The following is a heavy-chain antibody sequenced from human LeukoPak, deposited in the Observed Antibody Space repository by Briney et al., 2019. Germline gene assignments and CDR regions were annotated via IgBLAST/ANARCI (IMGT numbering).Heavy chain of an antibody. CDR1: GYGFTSYW. J-gene: IGHJ4*02. CDR2: IYPGDSDT. D-gene: IGHD3-10*01. V-gene: IGHV5-51*01. Sequence: GESLKISCKGSGYGFTSYWIGWVRQMPGKGLEWMGIIYPGDSDTRYSPSFQGQVTISADKSISTAYLQWSSLKASDTAMYYCARLYYGSGSLYCFDYWGQGTLVTVSS. CDR3: ARLYYGSGSLYCFDY.